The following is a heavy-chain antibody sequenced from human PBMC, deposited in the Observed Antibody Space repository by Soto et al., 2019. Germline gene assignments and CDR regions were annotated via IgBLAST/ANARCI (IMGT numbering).Heavy chain of an antibody. J-gene: IGHJ4*02. D-gene: IGHD6-19*01. V-gene: IGHV3-23*01. CDR3: AKERSSGWSFDY. CDR2: ISGSGDST. CDR1: GFTFSTYA. Sequence: EVQLLESGGGLVQPGGSLRLSCAASGFTFSTYAMNWVRQPPGKGLEWVSGISGSGDSTYYADSVKGRFTVSRDNSKNTRYLQMNSLRGEDTAVFYCAKERSSGWSFDYWGQGTLVTVSP.